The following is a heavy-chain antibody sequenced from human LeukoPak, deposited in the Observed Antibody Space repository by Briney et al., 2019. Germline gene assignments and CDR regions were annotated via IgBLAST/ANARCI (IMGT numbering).Heavy chain of an antibody. J-gene: IGHJ4*02. CDR2: IYYSGST. CDR3: ARGGGGSYFYFDY. Sequence: SETLSLTCTVSGGSISSYYWSWIRQPPGKGPEWIGYIYYSGSTNYNPSLKSRVTISVDTSKNQFSLELSSVTAADTAVYYCARGGGGSYFYFDYWGQGTLVTVSS. CDR1: GGSISSYY. D-gene: IGHD1-26*01. V-gene: IGHV4-59*01.